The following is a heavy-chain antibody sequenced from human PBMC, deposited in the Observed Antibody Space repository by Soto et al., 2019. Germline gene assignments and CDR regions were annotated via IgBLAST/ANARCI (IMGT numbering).Heavy chain of an antibody. V-gene: IGHV6-1*01. CDR3: ARDRVRSGYSYGPVDYYYGMDV. J-gene: IGHJ6*02. Sequence: SQTLSLTCAISGDSVSSNSAAWNWIRQSPSRGLEWLGRTYYRSKWYNDYAVSVKSRITINPDTSKNQFSLQLNSVTPDDTAVYYCARDRVRSGYSYGPVDYYYGMDVWGQGTTVTVSS. CDR2: TYYRSKWYN. CDR1: GDSVSSNSAA. D-gene: IGHD5-18*01.